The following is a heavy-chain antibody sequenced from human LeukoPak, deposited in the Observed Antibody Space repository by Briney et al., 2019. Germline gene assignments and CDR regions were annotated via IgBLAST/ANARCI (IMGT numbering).Heavy chain of an antibody. CDR3: ARDQFRDYFRGADY. Sequence: PGGSLRLSCAASGSTFRSHAMSWVRRAPGRGLEWVSAIRGDGATMFYADSVKGRITVSRDNSKNTLYLQFNSLRVDDTAVYYCARDQFRDYFRGADYWGQGTLVTVSS. J-gene: IGHJ4*02. V-gene: IGHV3-23*01. CDR2: IRGDGATM. D-gene: IGHD3-16*01. CDR1: GSTFRSHA.